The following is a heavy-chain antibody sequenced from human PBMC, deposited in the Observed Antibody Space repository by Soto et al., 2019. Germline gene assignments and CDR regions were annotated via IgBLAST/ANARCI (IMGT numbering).Heavy chain of an antibody. J-gene: IGHJ4*02. CDR2: ISSSSSYI. D-gene: IGHD6-19*01. V-gene: IGHV3-21*01. CDR1: GFTFSSYS. CDR3: ARAAEVGSQQWLGRSHYFDY. Sequence: EVQLVESGGGLVKPGGSLRLSCAASGFTFSSYSMNWVRQAPGKGLEWVSSISSSSSYIYYADSVKGRFTISRDNAKNSLYLQMNSLRAEDTAVYYCARAAEVGSQQWLGRSHYFDYWGQGTLVTVSS.